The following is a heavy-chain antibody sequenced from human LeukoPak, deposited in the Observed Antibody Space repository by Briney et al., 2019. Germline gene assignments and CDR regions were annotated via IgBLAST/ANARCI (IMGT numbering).Heavy chain of an antibody. D-gene: IGHD2-2*02. CDR1: KNMFTGYF. V-gene: IGHV1-2*02. CDR2: INPNSGGT. CDR3: AAQCNDDFCYKRDYMDV. Sequence: EASVKVSCKTSKNMFTGYFMHWVRQAPGQGLGWIGWINPNSGGTLFARRFQGRVTMTRDTSIGATYMELSRLTSDDTALYYCAAQCNDDFCYKRDYMDVWSKGTMVIVSS. J-gene: IGHJ6*03.